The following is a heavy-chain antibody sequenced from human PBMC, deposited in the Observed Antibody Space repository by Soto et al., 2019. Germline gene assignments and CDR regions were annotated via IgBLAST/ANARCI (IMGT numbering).Heavy chain of an antibody. D-gene: IGHD4-17*01. CDR3: ARMNVDSYQFYYAMDA. Sequence: SGPTLVNPTETLTLTCTVSGFSLTTGKMGVSWIRQPPGKALEWLAHIFSDNERSYSTSLQGRLTISKDTSGSQVVLSMTNVDPVDTATYDCARMNVDSYQFYYAMDAWGQGTTVTVSS. J-gene: IGHJ6*02. V-gene: IGHV2-26*01. CDR1: GFSLTTGKMG. CDR2: IFSDNER.